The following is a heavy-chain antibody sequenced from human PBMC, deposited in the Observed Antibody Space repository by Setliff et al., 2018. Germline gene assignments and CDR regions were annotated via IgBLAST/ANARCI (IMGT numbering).Heavy chain of an antibody. Sequence: PGGSLRLSCAASGFTFSGSAVYWVRQASGRGLEWVGRIRSKADSYATAYAASVKARFTISRDDSKNTAYPQVNSLKTEDTAVYYCAITMTTGVDFFDYWGQGTLVTVSS. CDR2: IRSKADSYAT. V-gene: IGHV3-73*01. D-gene: IGHD4-17*01. CDR1: GFTFSGSA. J-gene: IGHJ4*02. CDR3: AITMTTGVDFFDY.